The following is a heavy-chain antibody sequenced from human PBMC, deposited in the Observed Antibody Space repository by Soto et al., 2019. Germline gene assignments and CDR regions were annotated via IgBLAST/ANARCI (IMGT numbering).Heavy chain of an antibody. CDR3: ARDQYDFRSGSYYYAMEV. Sequence: QVQLQESGPGLVKPSETLSLTCTVSGSSVSSESHYWSWIRQTPGKGLEWIGYIYYTGSTNYNPSLKGRVTMSVDTSRDQVSLRLRSVTRADTAVYYCARDQYDFRSGSYYYAMEVWGQGTKVTVSS. CDR2: IYYTGST. J-gene: IGHJ6*02. D-gene: IGHD3-3*01. V-gene: IGHV4-61*01. CDR1: GSSVSSESHY.